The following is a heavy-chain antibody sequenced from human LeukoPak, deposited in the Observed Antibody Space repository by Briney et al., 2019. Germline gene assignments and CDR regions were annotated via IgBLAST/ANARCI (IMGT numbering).Heavy chain of an antibody. CDR1: GYTFTSYY. CDR2: INPSGGST. V-gene: IGHV1-46*01. CDR3: ARDNSVGDTAWWFDP. D-gene: IGHD1-26*01. Sequence: ASVKVPCKASGYTFTSYYMHWVRQAPGQGLEWMGIINPSGGSTSYAQKFQGRVTMTRDMSTSSDYMELSCLRSEDTAVYYCARDNSVGDTAWWFDPWGQGTLVTVSS. J-gene: IGHJ5*02.